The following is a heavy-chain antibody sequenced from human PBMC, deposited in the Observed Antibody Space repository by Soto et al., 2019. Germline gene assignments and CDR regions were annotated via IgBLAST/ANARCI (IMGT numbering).Heavy chain of an antibody. J-gene: IGHJ4*02. CDR1: GGSISSSSYY. CDR3: ARARIVGSDFDY. Sequence: PSETLSLTCTVSGGSISSSSYYWGWIRQPPGKGLEWIGGIYYSGSTYYNPSLKSRVTISVDTSKNQFSLKLSSVTAADTAVYYCARARIVGSDFDYWGQGTLVTVSS. CDR2: IYYSGST. V-gene: IGHV4-39*01. D-gene: IGHD1-26*01.